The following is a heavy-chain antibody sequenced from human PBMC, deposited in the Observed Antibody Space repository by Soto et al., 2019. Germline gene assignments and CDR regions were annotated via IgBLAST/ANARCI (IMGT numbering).Heavy chain of an antibody. CDR3: APQGLPNDSSDGMDV. V-gene: IGHV1-69*12. CDR1: GGTFSSYA. J-gene: IGHJ6*02. CDR2: IIPIFGTA. Sequence: QVQLVQSGAEVKKPGSSVKVSCKASGGTFSSYAISWVRQAPGQGLEWMGGIIPIFGTADYAQKFQGRVTITADESTTTAYMEMSSLRSEDTAVYYCAPQGLPNDSSDGMDVWGQGTTVTVSS. D-gene: IGHD1-1*01.